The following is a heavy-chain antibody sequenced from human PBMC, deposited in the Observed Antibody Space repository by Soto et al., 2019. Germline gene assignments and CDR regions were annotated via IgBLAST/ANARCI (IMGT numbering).Heavy chain of an antibody. CDR2: ISQSGNT. CDR1: RGCFRGYY. J-gene: IGHJ4*02. Sequence: PSETLSLACSIYRGCFRGYYWSWMRQPPGKGLEWIGEISQSGNTNYSPSLKSRVSISIDTSKKQFSLNLASVSAADTAVYYCARAPKVSGSSQTRPGFWGQVTLVTVSS. V-gene: IGHV4-34*01. CDR3: ARAPKVSGSSQTRPGF. D-gene: IGHD6-6*01.